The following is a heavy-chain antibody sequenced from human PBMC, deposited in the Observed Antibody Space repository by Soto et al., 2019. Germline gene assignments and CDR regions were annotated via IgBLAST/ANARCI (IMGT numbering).Heavy chain of an antibody. CDR3: AKPPGYTLTTSYYFDY. CDR2: ISGSGGST. CDR1: GFTFSSYA. D-gene: IGHD4-4*01. Sequence: GGSLRLSCAASGFTFSSYAMSWVRQAPGKGLEWVSAISGSGGSTYYADSVKGRFTISRDNSKNTLYLQMNNLRAEDTAVYYCAKPPGYTLTTSYYFDYWGQGTLVTVSS. V-gene: IGHV3-23*01. J-gene: IGHJ4*02.